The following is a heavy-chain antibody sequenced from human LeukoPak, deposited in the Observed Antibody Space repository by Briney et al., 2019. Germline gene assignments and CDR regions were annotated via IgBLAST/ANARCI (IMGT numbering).Heavy chain of an antibody. Sequence: ASVKVSCKASGYTFTGYYMHWVRQAPGQGLEWMGGIIPIFGTANYAQKFQGRVTITADESTSTAYMELSSLRSEDTAVYYCARALGSGYYYNDAFDIWGQGTMVTVSS. CDR1: GYTFTGYY. CDR3: ARALGSGYYYNDAFDI. V-gene: IGHV1-69*13. CDR2: IIPIFGTA. D-gene: IGHD3-22*01. J-gene: IGHJ3*02.